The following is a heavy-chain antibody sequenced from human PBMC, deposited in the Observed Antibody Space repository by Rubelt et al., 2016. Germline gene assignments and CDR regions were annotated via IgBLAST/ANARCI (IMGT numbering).Heavy chain of an antibody. CDR2: INHSGST. J-gene: IGHJ3*02. Sequence: QVQLQQWGAGLLKPSETLSLTCAVYGGSFSGYYWSWIRQPPGKGLEWIGEINHSGSTNYNPSLKSRVTISVDTSKNQFSLKLSSVTAAETAVYYCAREGSGWYLDAFDIWGEGTMVTVSS. D-gene: IGHD6-19*01. V-gene: IGHV4-34*01. CDR3: AREGSGWYLDAFDI. CDR1: GGSFSGYY.